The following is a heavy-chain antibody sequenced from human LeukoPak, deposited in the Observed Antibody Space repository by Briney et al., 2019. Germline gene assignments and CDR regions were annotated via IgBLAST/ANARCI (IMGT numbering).Heavy chain of an antibody. V-gene: IGHV3-7*03. J-gene: IGHJ4*02. CDR2: IKQDGSEK. D-gene: IGHD1-1*01. CDR3: ARDRQTGTVDY. CDR1: GFSFNNYR. Sequence: GGSLRLSCVASGFSFNNYRMTWVRQAPGKGLEWVANIKQDGSEKQYVDSVKGRFAISRDNAKKSLYLQINTLRAEDTAVYYCARDRQTGTVDYWGQGTLVTVSS.